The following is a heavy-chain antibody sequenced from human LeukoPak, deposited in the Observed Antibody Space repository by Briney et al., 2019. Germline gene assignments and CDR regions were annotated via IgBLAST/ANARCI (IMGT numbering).Heavy chain of an antibody. Sequence: ASVTVSFKASGYTFTGYYMHWVRQAPGQGLEWLGWINPNSGGTNYAQKFQGRVTMTRDTSISTAYMELSRLRSDDTAVYYCASPSGIAGAGWTWFDRWGQGTLVTVSS. D-gene: IGHD6-13*01. CDR2: INPNSGGT. CDR1: GYTFTGYY. CDR3: ASPSGIAGAGWTWFDR. V-gene: IGHV1-2*02. J-gene: IGHJ5*02.